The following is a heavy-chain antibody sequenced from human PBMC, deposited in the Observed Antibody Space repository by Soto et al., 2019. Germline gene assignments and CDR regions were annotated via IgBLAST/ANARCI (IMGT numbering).Heavy chain of an antibody. CDR3: ARATATGFGY. V-gene: IGHV3-48*02. J-gene: IGHJ4*02. Sequence: EVQLVESGGGLVQPGGSLRLSCAASGFTFSSDSMSWVRQAPGKGPEWISYISGTSHVIYYTDSVKGRFIISRDNAKSSLYLQMNSLRDEDTAVYYCARATATGFGYWGEGSLVTV. CDR2: ISGTSHVI. CDR1: GFTFSSDS. D-gene: IGHD1-26*01.